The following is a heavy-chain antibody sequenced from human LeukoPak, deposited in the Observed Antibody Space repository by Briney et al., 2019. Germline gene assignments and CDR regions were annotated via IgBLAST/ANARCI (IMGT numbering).Heavy chain of an antibody. CDR3: ARSEQETKSDPGIAVAGTSEYFQH. CDR1: GGTFSSYA. D-gene: IGHD6-19*01. Sequence: SLKVSCKTSGGTFSSYAISWVRQAPGQGLEWMGRIIPILVIANYAQKFKGRVTITADKSTSTAYMELSSLRSEDSAVYYCARSEQETKSDPGIAVAGTSEYFQHWGQGTLVTVSS. V-gene: IGHV1-69*04. J-gene: IGHJ1*01. CDR2: IIPILVIA.